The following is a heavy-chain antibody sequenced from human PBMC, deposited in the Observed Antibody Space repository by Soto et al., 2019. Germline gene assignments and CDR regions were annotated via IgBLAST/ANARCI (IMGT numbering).Heavy chain of an antibody. CDR1: GCSVSSGSYY. CDR2: IYYSEST. D-gene: IGHD6-19*01. V-gene: IGHV4-61*01. Sequence: QVQLQESGPGLVKPSETLSLTWTVSGCSVSSGSYYWSWIGQPPGKVLEWLGYIYYSESTNYNPSLQSRVTISVDTSKNQFSLKLSSVTAADTAVYYCARGIEGWYQGRYYYGMDVWGQGTTVTVSS. CDR3: ARGIEGWYQGRYYYGMDV. J-gene: IGHJ6*02.